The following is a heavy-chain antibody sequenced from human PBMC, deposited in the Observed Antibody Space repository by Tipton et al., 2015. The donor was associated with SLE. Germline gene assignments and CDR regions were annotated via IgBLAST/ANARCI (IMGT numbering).Heavy chain of an antibody. V-gene: IGHV3-9*01. J-gene: IGHJ4*02. CDR2: ISWNSGSI. CDR3: AKDMDAGGGAPFDY. CDR1: GYSISSGYY. D-gene: IGHD2-21*01. Sequence: SLRLSCSVSGYSISSGYYWGWIRQTPGKGLEWVSGISWNSGSIGYADSVKGRFTISRDNAKNSLYLQMNSLRAEDTALYYCAKDMDAGGGAPFDYWGQGTLVTVSS.